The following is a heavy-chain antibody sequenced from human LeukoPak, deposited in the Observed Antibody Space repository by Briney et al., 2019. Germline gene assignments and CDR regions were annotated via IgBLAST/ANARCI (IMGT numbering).Heavy chain of an antibody. CDR2: ISSSSSYI. D-gene: IGHD6-13*01. J-gene: IGHJ4*02. Sequence: TGGSLRLSCAASGFTFSSYSMNWVRQAPGKGLEWVSSISSSSSYIYYADSVKGRFTISRDNAKNSLYLQMNSLRAEDTAAYYCARDREAAAGTDKFDYWGQGTLVTVSS. V-gene: IGHV3-21*01. CDR1: GFTFSSYS. CDR3: ARDREAAAGTDKFDY.